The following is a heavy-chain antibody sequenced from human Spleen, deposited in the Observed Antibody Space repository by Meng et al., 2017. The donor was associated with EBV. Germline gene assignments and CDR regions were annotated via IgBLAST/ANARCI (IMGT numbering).Heavy chain of an antibody. D-gene: IGHD2-15*01. CDR1: GGSTSSSSYY. CDR2: IYYSGST. J-gene: IGHJ3*02. CDR3: ARGCYCSGGSCDAFDI. V-gene: IGHV4-39*07. Sequence: QLQESGPGLVKPSETLSLTCTVSGGSTSSSSYYWGWIRQPPGKGLEWIGTIYYSGSTYYKSSLKSRATISVDTSKNQFSLKLSSVTAADTAVYYCARGCYCSGGSCDAFDIWGQGTMVTVSS.